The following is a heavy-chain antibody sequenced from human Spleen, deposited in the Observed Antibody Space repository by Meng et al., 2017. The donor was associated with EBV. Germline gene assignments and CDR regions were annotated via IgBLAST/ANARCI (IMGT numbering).Heavy chain of an antibody. CDR1: CCSVASGFYC. V-gene: IGHV4-61*03. J-gene: IGHJ4*02. D-gene: IGHD5-18*01. CDR2: IFYTYAT. CDR3: STEYRDHYGYSDS. Sequence: PAMPHSLTWPFSCCSVASGFYCFIWLVRPPGKGLHWLVVIFYTYATHYNPPIQNRVAITTTTSKSNFSLRLSSVTTSDYTAVYCSTEYRDHYGYSDSWCQGTLVTVSS.